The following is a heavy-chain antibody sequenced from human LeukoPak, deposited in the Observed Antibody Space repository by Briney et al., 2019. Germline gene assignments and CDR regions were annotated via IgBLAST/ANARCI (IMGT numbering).Heavy chain of an antibody. CDR1: GLTFSSYW. CDR2: IKQDGSEK. D-gene: IGHD2-2*01. Sequence: GGSLRLSCAASGLTFSSYWMSWVRQAPGKGLEWVANIKQDGSEKYYLDSVKGRFTISRDNAKNSLYLQMNSLRAEDTAVYCCARGRTRPTYYYYYYMDVWGKGTTVTVSS. V-gene: IGHV3-7*01. J-gene: IGHJ6*03. CDR3: ARGRTRPTYYYYYYMDV.